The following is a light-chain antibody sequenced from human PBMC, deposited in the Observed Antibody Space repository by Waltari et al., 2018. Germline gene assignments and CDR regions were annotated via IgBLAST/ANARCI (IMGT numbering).Light chain of an antibody. Sequence: DIHMTQSPSTLSPSVRDRVSITCRASQSISIWLAWYQQRSGNAPKLLISKSSSLESGVPSRFSGSGSGTEFTLTITNLHPDDLATYYCQHYDNYPVAFGQGTKLEIK. CDR2: KSS. V-gene: IGKV1-5*03. CDR1: QSISIW. CDR3: QHYDNYPVA. J-gene: IGKJ2*01.